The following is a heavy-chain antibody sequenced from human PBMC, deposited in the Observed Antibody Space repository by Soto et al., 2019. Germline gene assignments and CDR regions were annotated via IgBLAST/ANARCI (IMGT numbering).Heavy chain of an antibody. CDR1: GGSISSYY. Sequence: PSGTLSLTCTVSGGSISSYYWSWIRQPPGKGLEWIGYIYYSGSTNYNPSLKSRVTISVDTSKNQFSLKLSSVTAADTAVYYCARDRAGYSSRGGYYYYYMDVWGKGTTVTAP. CDR3: ARDRAGYSSRGGYYYYYMDV. J-gene: IGHJ6*03. V-gene: IGHV4-59*01. D-gene: IGHD6-13*01. CDR2: IYYSGST.